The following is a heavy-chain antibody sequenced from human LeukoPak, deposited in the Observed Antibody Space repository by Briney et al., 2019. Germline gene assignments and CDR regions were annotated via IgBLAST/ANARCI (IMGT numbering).Heavy chain of an antibody. Sequence: ASVKVSCKASGYTFTSYYMHWVRQAPGQGLEWMGWISPYNGNTNYAQKFQGRVTMTTDTSTSTAYMELRSLRSDDTAMYYCARDLAYNYGDPHYFDYWGQGALVTVSS. D-gene: IGHD5-24*01. CDR1: GYTFTSYY. V-gene: IGHV1-18*04. CDR2: ISPYNGNT. CDR3: ARDLAYNYGDPHYFDY. J-gene: IGHJ4*02.